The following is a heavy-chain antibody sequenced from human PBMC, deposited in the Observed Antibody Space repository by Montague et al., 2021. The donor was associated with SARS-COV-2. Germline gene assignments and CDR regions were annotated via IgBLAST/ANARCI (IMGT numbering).Heavy chain of an antibody. V-gene: IGHV4-59*08. D-gene: IGHD3-10*01. J-gene: IGHJ4*02. CDR2: IYYSGST. CDR3: ARSSGSYSTFDF. CDR1: GGSISSSY. Sequence: SETRSLTCTVSGGSISSSYWTWIRQPPGKGLEWIGYIYYSGSTSYNPSLKSRVTMSVDTSKSQFSLELSSVTAADTAVYYCARSSGSYSTFDFWGQGALVTVSS.